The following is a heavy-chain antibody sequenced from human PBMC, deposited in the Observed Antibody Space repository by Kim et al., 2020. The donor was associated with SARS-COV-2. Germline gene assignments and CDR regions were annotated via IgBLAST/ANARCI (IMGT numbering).Heavy chain of an antibody. J-gene: IGHJ4*02. D-gene: IGHD3-22*01. CDR2: IIPIFGIA. CDR1: GGTFSSYA. CDR3: ARAEAYYYDSSGYYEAYFDY. Sequence: SVKVSCKASGGTFSSYAISWVRQAPGQGLEWMGRIIPIFGIANYAQKFQGRVTITADKSTSTAYMELSSLRSEDTAVYYCARAEAYYYDSSGYYEAYFDYWGQGTLVTVSS. V-gene: IGHV1-69*04.